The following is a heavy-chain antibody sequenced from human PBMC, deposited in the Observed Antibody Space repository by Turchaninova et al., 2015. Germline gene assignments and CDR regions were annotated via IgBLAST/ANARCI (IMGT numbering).Heavy chain of an antibody. CDR1: GYTLNTYG. D-gene: IGHD1-26*01. J-gene: IGHJ6*02. CDR2: ISAYNGNT. CDR3: AMHGIREQLRYDYSNGMGV. V-gene: IGHV1-18*04. Sequence: SGAEVKKPGASVKVSCKASGYTLNTYGVSWGRQAPGQGLEWMGWISAYNGNTKYSHKVQGRVTLTTDTATTTAHMELRSLRSDDTAVYYCAMHGIREQLRYDYSNGMGVWGQGTTVTVSS.